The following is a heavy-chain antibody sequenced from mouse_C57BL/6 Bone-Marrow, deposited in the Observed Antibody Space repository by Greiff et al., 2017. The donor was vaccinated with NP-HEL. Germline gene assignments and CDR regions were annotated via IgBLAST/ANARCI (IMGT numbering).Heavy chain of an antibody. D-gene: IGHD1-1*01. Sequence: QVQLQQPGAELVRPGSSVKLSCKASGYTFTSYWMDWVKQRPGQGLEWIGNIYPSDSETNYNQKFKDKATLTVDKSSSTAYMQLSSLTSGDSAVYDCAGGSSFWYFDDWGKGTTVTVSS. CDR1: GYTFTSYW. CDR3: AGGSSFWYFDD. CDR2: IYPSDSET. V-gene: IGHV1-61*01. J-gene: IGHJ1*03.